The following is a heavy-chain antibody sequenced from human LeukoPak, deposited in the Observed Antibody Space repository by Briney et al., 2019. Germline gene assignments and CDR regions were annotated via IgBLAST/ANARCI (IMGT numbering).Heavy chain of an antibody. CDR2: LYGSGETT. V-gene: IGHV3-23*01. J-gene: IGHJ6*03. Sequence: GGSLRLSCAASGFTFSSYAMSWARQAPGKGLEWVSALYGSGETTYYADSEKGRFTVSRDNSKNTLYLQMDGLRAEDTAVYYCAKMAGMTRQVYYMDVWGKGATVTVSS. D-gene: IGHD1-1*01. CDR3: AKMAGMTRQVYYMDV. CDR1: GFTFSSYA.